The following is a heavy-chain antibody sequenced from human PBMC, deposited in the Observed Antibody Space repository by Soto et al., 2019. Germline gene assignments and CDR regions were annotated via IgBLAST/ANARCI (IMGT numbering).Heavy chain of an antibody. V-gene: IGHV4-59*01. CDR1: GVSISSYF. D-gene: IGHD6-25*01. CDR3: ARIGGYHGPLDY. CDR2: TYYRGST. J-gene: IGHJ4*02. Sequence: ETLSRPCAVSGVSISSYFWSWIRQPPGRGLEWIGYTYYRGSTNYSPSLKSRVAISLDTSENQFSLKVNSVTAADTAVYYCARIGGYHGPLDYWGQGTPVTVSS.